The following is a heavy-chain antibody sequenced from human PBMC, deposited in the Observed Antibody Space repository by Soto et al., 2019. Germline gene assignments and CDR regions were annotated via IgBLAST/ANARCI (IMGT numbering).Heavy chain of an antibody. J-gene: IGHJ6*02. CDR2: IYYSGST. D-gene: IGHD6-6*01. V-gene: IGHV4-39*01. CDR1: GCSISSSTYY. Sequence: PSETLSLTCTVSGCSISSSTYYWGWIRQPPGKGLEWIGSIYYSGSTYYNPSLKSRVTISIDTSKNQFSLKLSSVTAADAAVYYCARHLSAVAARLLGYYYAMDVWGQGTTVTVSS. CDR3: ARHLSAVAARLLGYYYAMDV.